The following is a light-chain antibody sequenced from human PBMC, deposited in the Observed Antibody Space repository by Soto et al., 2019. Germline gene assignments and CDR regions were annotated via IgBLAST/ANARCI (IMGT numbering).Light chain of an antibody. J-gene: IGLJ3*02. V-gene: IGLV2-14*03. CDR3: AAYTTSSTLV. CDR2: DVS. Sequence: QSAPTQPASVSGSPGQSITISCAGTSADVGAFDYVSWYQHHPGKVPKLMIYDVSDRPSGVSSRFSGSKSDNMASLTISGLQPDDEADYYCAAYTTSSTLVFGGGTKLTVL. CDR1: SADVGAFDY.